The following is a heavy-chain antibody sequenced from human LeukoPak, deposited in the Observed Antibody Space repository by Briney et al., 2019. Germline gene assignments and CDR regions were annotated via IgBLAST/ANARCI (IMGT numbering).Heavy chain of an antibody. V-gene: IGHV3-48*03. CDR3: ARDRSRFDP. CDR1: GFTFSTYE. Sequence: GGSLRLSCAASGFTFSTYEMNWVRQAPGKGLEWVSYISSSGSTIYYADSVKGRFTISRDNAKNSLYLQMNSLRAEDTAVYYCARDRSRFDPWGQGTLVTVSS. CDR2: ISSSGSTI. J-gene: IGHJ5*02.